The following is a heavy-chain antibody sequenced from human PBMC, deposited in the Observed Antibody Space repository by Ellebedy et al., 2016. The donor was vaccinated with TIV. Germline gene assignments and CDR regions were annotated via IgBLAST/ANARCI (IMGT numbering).Heavy chain of an antibody. V-gene: IGHV3-21*01. CDR3: ARRAYGSGSYLGAFDP. CDR2: ISSSSSYI. J-gene: IGHJ5*02. D-gene: IGHD3-10*01. Sequence: GGSLRLSXAASGFTFSSYSMNWVRQAPGKGLEWVSSISSSSSYIYYADSVKGRFTISRDNAKNSLYLQMNSLRAEDTAVYYCARRAYGSGSYLGAFDPWGQGTLVTVSS. CDR1: GFTFSSYS.